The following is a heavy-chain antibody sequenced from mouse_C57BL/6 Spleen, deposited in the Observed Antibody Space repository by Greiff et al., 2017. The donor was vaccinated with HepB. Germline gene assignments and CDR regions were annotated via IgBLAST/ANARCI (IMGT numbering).Heavy chain of an antibody. V-gene: IGHV3-1*01. D-gene: IGHD2-3*01. CDR1: GYSITSGYD. CDR2: ISYSGST. Sequence: EVQLQESGPGMVKPSQSLSLTCTVTGYSITSGYDWHWIRHFPGNKLEWMGYISYSGSTNYNPSLKSRISITHDTSKNHFFLKLNSVTTEDTATYYCARGDGYYASFAYWGQGTLVTVSA. CDR3: ARGDGYYASFAY. J-gene: IGHJ3*01.